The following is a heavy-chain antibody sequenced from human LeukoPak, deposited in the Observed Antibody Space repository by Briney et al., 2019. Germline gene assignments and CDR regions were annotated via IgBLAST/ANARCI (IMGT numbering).Heavy chain of an antibody. Sequence: GGSLRLSCAASGFTFSTYGMHWVRQAPGKGLEWVVFIRLDGVTTYHADSVKGRFTISRDNSENTLYLQMNSLRTEDTAMYYCAKGYDTRHWGQGTLVIVSS. D-gene: IGHD3-9*01. CDR2: IRLDGVTT. CDR1: GFTFSTYG. V-gene: IGHV3-30*02. CDR3: AKGYDTRH. J-gene: IGHJ1*01.